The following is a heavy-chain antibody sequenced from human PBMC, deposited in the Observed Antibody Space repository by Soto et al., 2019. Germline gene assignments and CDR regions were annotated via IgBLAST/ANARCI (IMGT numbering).Heavy chain of an antibody. Sequence: EVQLVESGGGLVQPGGSLKLSCAASGFTFSGSSVHWVRQGSGKGLDWLGRIRNKVYSYATAYSASVRGRFTISRDDSKNTAFLQLNSQTAEDTAVYYCVSHSPEDMLRTWGPGTRVTVSS. J-gene: IGHJ4*02. CDR2: IRNKVYSYAT. CDR3: VSHSPEDMLRT. V-gene: IGHV3-73*02. D-gene: IGHD2-15*01. CDR1: GFTFSGSS.